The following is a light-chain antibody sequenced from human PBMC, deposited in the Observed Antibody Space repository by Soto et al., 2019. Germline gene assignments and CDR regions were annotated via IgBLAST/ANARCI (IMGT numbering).Light chain of an antibody. CDR3: AAWDASQNGTV. Sequence: QSVLTQPPSASGTPGQRITISCSGSSSNIGSNNVNWYQQVPGTAPKLLIYGTNQRPSGVPDRFSGSKSGTSASLAISGLQSEDEADYYCAAWDASQNGTVFGGGTKVTVL. V-gene: IGLV1-44*01. CDR2: GTN. J-gene: IGLJ2*01. CDR1: SSNIGSNN.